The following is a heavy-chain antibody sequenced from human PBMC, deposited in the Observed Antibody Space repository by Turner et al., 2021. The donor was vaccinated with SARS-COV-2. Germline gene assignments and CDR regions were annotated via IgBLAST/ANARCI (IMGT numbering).Heavy chain of an antibody. D-gene: IGHD1-1*01. CDR3: ARGGKDNQINANWYFDL. CDR1: GDSIQSYY. Sequence: QAQLQESGPGLERPSATLSLTSSVSGDSIQSYYWGWIRQPPGMGPEWIGDIYSSGSPNYKPSLKSRVTIRTDTSKKQVILRLTSITAADTAMYFCARGGKDNQINANWYFDLWGRGIMVTVSS. CDR2: IYSSGSP. V-gene: IGHV4-59*01. J-gene: IGHJ2*01.